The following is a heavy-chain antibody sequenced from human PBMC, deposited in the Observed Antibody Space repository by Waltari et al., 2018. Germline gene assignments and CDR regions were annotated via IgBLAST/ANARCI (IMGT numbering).Heavy chain of an antibody. V-gene: IGHV3-7*01. CDR3: ARGNDYGDFSY. CDR1: GFTFSSYW. Sequence: EVQLVESGGGLVQPGGSLRLSCAASGFTFSSYWMSGVRQAPGKGLEWVANIKQDGSEKYYVDSVKGRFTISRDNAKNSLYLQMNSLRAEDTAVYYCARGNDYGDFSYWGQGTLVTVSS. D-gene: IGHD4-17*01. CDR2: IKQDGSEK. J-gene: IGHJ4*02.